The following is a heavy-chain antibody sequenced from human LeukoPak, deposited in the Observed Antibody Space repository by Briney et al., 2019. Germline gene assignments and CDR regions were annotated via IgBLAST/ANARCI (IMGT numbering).Heavy chain of an antibody. CDR1: GFTFSSYG. Sequence: GGSLRLSCAASGFTFSSYGMHWVRQAPGKGLEWVAFIRYDGSNKYYADSVKGRFTISRDNSKNTLYLQMNSLRAEDTAVYYCAKDWAHIVVVPAAVDYWGQGTLVTVSS. J-gene: IGHJ4*02. CDR3: AKDWAHIVVVPAAVDY. V-gene: IGHV3-30*02. D-gene: IGHD2-2*01. CDR2: IRYDGSNK.